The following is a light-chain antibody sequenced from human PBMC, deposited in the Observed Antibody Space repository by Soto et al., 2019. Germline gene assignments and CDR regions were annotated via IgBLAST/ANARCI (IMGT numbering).Light chain of an antibody. CDR2: GNN. J-gene: IGLJ1*01. CDR1: RANIGAAYN. V-gene: IGLV1-40*01. CDR3: QSYDSSLSGYV. Sequence: QSVLTQPPSVSGAPGQRGTISCTGSRANIGAAYNVDWYQQLPGTAPKLLIYGNNNRPSWVTARFSGSTSGTSASLAIAGLQAEDERDYYCQSYDSSLSGYVFGTGTKLTVL.